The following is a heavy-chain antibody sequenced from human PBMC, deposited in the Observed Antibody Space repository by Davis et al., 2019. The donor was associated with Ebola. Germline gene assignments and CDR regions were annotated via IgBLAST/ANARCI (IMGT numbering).Heavy chain of an antibody. CDR3: ARALVTRIYYYYYGMDV. J-gene: IGHJ6*04. Sequence: GGSLRLSCAASGFTFSSYAMHWVRQAPGKGLEWVAVISYDGSNKYYADSVKGRFTISRDNSKHTLYLQMNSLRAEDTAVYYCARALVTRIYYYYYGMDVWGKGTTVTVSS. D-gene: IGHD5-18*01. V-gene: IGHV3-30-3*01. CDR2: ISYDGSNK. CDR1: GFTFSSYA.